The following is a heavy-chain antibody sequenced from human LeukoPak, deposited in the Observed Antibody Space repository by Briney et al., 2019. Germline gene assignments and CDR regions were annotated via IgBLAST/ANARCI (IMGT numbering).Heavy chain of an antibody. CDR3: ARRNYGGGWFDP. CDR2: MYYSGST. D-gene: IGHD5-24*01. Sequence: SETLSLTCTVSGGSISSYYWDWIRQPPGKGLEWIGSMYYSGSTYYNPSLKSRVTISVDTSKNQFSLKLSSVTAADTSVYYCARRNYGGGWFDPWGQGTLVTVSS. J-gene: IGHJ5*02. V-gene: IGHV4-39*01. CDR1: GGSISSYY.